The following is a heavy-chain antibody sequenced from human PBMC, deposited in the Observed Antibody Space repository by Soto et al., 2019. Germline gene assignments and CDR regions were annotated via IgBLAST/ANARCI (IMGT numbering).Heavy chain of an antibody. D-gene: IGHD2-15*01. Sequence: GESLKISCKGSGYSFTSYWIGWVRQMPVKGLEWMGIIYPGDSDTRYSPSFQGQVTISADKSISTAYLQWSSLKASDTAMYYCAVTSEDIVVVVAATNGDASDIWGQGTMVTV. CDR1: GYSFTSYW. V-gene: IGHV5-51*01. CDR3: AVTSEDIVVVVAATNGDASDI. CDR2: IYPGDSDT. J-gene: IGHJ3*02.